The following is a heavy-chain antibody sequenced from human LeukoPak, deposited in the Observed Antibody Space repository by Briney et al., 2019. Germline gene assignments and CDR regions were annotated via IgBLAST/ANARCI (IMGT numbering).Heavy chain of an antibody. J-gene: IGHJ3*02. CDR1: GFTFDSYN. Sequence: SGGSLRLSCAASGFTFDSYNMNWVRQAPGKGLEWVSSISSSSSTIYYADSVKGRFTISRDNAKNSLYLHMNSLRAEDTAFYYCARVETYVIDVQDGLDKWGQGTMVTVSS. D-gene: IGHD3-16*01. CDR3: ARVETYVIDVQDGLDK. CDR2: ISSSSSTI. V-gene: IGHV3-21*01.